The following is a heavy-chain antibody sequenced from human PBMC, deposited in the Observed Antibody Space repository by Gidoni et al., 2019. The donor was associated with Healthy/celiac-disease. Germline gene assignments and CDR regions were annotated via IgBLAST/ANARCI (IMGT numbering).Heavy chain of an antibody. CDR3: ARAGYCSGGSCYPARYYGMDV. Sequence: EVQLVQSGAEVKKPGESLKISCKGSGYSFTSYWIGRVRQMPGKGLEWMGIIYPGDSDNRYSPSFQGQVTISADKSISTAYLQWSSLKASDTAMYYCARAGYCSGGSCYPARYYGMDVWGQGTTVTVSS. V-gene: IGHV5-51*01. J-gene: IGHJ6*02. CDR1: GYSFTSYW. CDR2: IYPGDSDN. D-gene: IGHD2-15*01.